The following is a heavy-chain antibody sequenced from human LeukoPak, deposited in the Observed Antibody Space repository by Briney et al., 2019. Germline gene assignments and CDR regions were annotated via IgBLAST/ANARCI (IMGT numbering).Heavy chain of an antibody. CDR2: INPSGGST. Sequence: GASVKVSCKASGYTFTSYYMHWVRQAPGQGLEWMGIINPSGGSTSYAQKFQGRVTMTRDMSTSTVYMELSSLRAEDTAVYYCARETWGRSETYYDFWSGTDYYMDVWGKGTTVTVSS. CDR1: GYTFTSYY. J-gene: IGHJ6*03. CDR3: ARETWGRSETYYDFWSGTDYYMDV. V-gene: IGHV1-46*01. D-gene: IGHD3-3*01.